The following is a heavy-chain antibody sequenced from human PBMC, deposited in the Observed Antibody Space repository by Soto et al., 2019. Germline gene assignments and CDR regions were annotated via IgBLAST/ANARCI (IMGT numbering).Heavy chain of an antibody. Sequence: GASVKVSCKASGYTFTSYYMHWVRQAPGQGLEWMGIINPSGGSTSYAQKFQGRVTMTRDTSTSTVYMELSSLRSEDTAVYYCARSTRTARIAAAGAGKGNWFDPWGQGTLVTVSS. D-gene: IGHD6-13*01. CDR1: GYTFTSYY. V-gene: IGHV1-46*01. CDR3: ARSTRTARIAAAGAGKGNWFDP. CDR2: INPSGGST. J-gene: IGHJ5*02.